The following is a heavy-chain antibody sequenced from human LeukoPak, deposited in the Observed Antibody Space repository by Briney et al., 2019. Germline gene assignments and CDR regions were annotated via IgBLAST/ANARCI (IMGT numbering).Heavy chain of an antibody. CDR3: ALTARDH. Sequence: PGGPLRPSCAASGFTFISYGMHWVRQAPGKGLEGVAVISYDGSNKYYADSATPRLTISRDNSKKSPSLQPNSLRAEATAVYYCALTARDHRGQGTLVTVSS. J-gene: IGHJ1*01. D-gene: IGHD2-21*02. CDR1: GFTFISYG. V-gene: IGHV3-30*03. CDR2: ISYDGSNK.